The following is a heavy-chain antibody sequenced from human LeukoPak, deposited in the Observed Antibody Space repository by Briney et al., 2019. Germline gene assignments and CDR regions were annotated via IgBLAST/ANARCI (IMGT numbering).Heavy chain of an antibody. Sequence: ASVKVSCMASGYTFTGYYMHWVRQAPGQGLEWMGRINPDSGGTNYAQKFQGRVTMTRDTSISTAYMELSRLRSDDTAVYYCARDLRRGYSYGGGVWGKGTTVTVSS. D-gene: IGHD5-18*01. J-gene: IGHJ6*04. V-gene: IGHV1-2*06. CDR1: GYTFTGYY. CDR2: INPDSGGT. CDR3: ARDLRRGYSYGGGV.